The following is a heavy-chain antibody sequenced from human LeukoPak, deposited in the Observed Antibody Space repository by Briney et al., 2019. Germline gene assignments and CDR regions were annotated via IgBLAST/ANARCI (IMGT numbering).Heavy chain of an antibody. CDR2: VNGDGTST. V-gene: IGHV3-74*01. D-gene: IGHD2-15*01. CDR3: VRSCSGGSCYGYKDY. Sequence: GGSLRLSCASSGFTFSSYWMHWVRQVPGKGLVWVSRVNGDGTSTSYADSVQGRFTISRDNAKNTLYLYMNSLRGDDTAIYFWVRSCSGGSCYGYKDYWGQGTLVTVSS. J-gene: IGHJ4*02. CDR1: GFTFSSYW.